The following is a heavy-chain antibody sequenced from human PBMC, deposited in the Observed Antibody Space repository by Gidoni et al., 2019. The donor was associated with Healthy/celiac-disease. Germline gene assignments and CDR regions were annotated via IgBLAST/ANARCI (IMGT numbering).Heavy chain of an antibody. CDR2: ISSSSSYI. D-gene: IGHD3-10*01. J-gene: IGHJ4*02. CDR3: ASGTLWFGEWGIDY. V-gene: IGHV3-21*01. CDR1: GSSFSSYS. Sequence: EVQWVVSGGGLYKPGGSLRLSCPASGSSFSSYSMNWVRQAPGKGLAWVSSISSSSSYIYYADSVKGRFTISRDNAKNSLYLQMNSLRAEDTAVYYCASGTLWFGEWGIDYWGQGTLVTVSS.